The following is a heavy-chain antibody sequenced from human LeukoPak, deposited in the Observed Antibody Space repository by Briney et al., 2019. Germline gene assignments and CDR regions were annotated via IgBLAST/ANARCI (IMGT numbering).Heavy chain of an antibody. CDR1: GGSINSYY. CDR3: ARGGKATVVTM. V-gene: IGHV4-4*07. CDR2: IYSSGST. Sequence: SETLSLTCTVSGGSINSYYWSWIRQPAGKGLEWIGRIYSSGSTNYNPSLKSRVSMSVDTSKNQFSLKLTSATAADTALYYCARGGKATVVTMWGQGILVTVSS. J-gene: IGHJ4*02. D-gene: IGHD4-23*01.